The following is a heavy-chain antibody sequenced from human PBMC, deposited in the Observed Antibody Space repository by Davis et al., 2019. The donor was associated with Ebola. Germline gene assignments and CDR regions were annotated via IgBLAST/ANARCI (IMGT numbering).Heavy chain of an antibody. CDR3: VRGWLRSAFDY. CDR2: AYYSSKWYI. J-gene: IGHJ4*02. V-gene: IGHV6-1*01. D-gene: IGHD5-12*01. Sequence: HSQTLSLTCAISGDSVSGSNGAWNWIRQPPSRGLEWLGRAYYSSKWYIDYAASVKGRITVNPDTSKNQLSLQLNSVTPEDTAVYYCVRGWLRSAFDYWGQGILVTVSS. CDR1: GDSVSGSNGA.